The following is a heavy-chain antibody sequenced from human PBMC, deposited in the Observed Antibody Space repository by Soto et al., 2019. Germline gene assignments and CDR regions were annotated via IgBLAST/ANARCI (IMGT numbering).Heavy chain of an antibody. CDR3: ARALKAAAGTEYFQH. CDR2: IYSSGTT. J-gene: IGHJ1*01. Sequence: SETLSLTCTVSGCSISSGGYYWSWLRQHPGKGLEWIGYIYSSGTTNYNPSLKSRVTISVDTSKNQFSLKLSSVTAADTAVYYCARALKAAAGTEYFQHWGQGTLVTVSS. CDR1: GCSISSGGYY. V-gene: IGHV4-61*08. D-gene: IGHD6-13*01.